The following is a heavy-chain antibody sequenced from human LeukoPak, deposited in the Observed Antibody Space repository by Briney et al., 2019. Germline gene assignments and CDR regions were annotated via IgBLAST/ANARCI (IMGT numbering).Heavy chain of an antibody. CDR3: ARGATISETGYFDF. D-gene: IGHD5-24*01. CDR1: GGSFSRYY. J-gene: IGHJ4*03. V-gene: IGHV4-34*01. Sequence: PSETLSLTCAVYGGSFSRYYWSWIRQSPGKGLEWIAETDHRGDTNYNPSVKSRVTISVDTSKNQFSLRGRSLSAADTAVYYCARGATISETGYFDFWGQGTLVTVSS. CDR2: TDHRGDT.